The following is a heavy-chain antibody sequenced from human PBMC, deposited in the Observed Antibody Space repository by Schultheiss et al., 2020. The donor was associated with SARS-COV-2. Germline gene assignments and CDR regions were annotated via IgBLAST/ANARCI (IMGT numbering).Heavy chain of an antibody. Sequence: GSLRLSCTVSGGSISSYYWSWIRQPAGKGLEWIGRIYTSGSTNYNPSLKSRVTMSVDTSKNQFSLKLSSVTAADTAVYYCAREKTSRDWYFDLWGRGTLVTVSS. CDR3: AREKTSRDWYFDL. CDR2: IYTSGST. V-gene: IGHV4-4*07. CDR1: GGSISSYY. J-gene: IGHJ2*01.